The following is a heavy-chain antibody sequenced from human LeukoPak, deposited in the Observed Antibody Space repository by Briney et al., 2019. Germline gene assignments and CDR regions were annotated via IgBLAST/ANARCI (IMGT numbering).Heavy chain of an antibody. CDR2: IYHSGST. V-gene: IGHV4-59*12. CDR1: GGSISSYY. D-gene: IGHD1-26*01. J-gene: IGHJ4*02. CDR3: ARFNSGSYQHYFDY. Sequence: SETLSLTCTVSGGSISSYYWSWIRQPPGKGLEWIGYIYHSGSTKYNPSLKSRVTISVDTSKNQFSLKLTSVTAADTAVYYCARFNSGSYQHYFDYWGQGTLVTVSS.